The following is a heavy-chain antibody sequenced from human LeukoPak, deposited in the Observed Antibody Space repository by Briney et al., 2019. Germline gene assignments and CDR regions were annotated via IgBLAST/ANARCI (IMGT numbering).Heavy chain of an antibody. Sequence: SETLSLTCTVSGYSISRGYYWGWIRQPPGKGLEWIGSIYHRGSTYYNRSLKSRVTISVDTSKNQFSLKLSSVTAADTAVYYCARDLLKLGYCSSTSCYSPYWGQGTLVTVSS. CDR3: ARDLLKLGYCSSTSCYSPY. J-gene: IGHJ4*02. D-gene: IGHD2-2*01. CDR1: GYSISRGYY. V-gene: IGHV4-38-2*02. CDR2: IYHRGST.